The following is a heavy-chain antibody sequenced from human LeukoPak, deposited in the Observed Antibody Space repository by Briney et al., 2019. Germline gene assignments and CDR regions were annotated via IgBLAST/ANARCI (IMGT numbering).Heavy chain of an antibody. J-gene: IGHJ4*02. CDR2: IYYSGTT. CDR3: ARHQDGSSLFDY. CDR1: DGSISSSSHY. V-gene: IGHV4-39*01. Sequence: SETLSLTCTVSDGSISSSSHYWGWIRQPPGKGLEWIGSIYYSGTTYYNPSLKSRVTISVDTSNNQFSLRLSSLTAADTAVYYCARHQDGSSLFDYWGQGTPVTVSS. D-gene: IGHD1-26*01.